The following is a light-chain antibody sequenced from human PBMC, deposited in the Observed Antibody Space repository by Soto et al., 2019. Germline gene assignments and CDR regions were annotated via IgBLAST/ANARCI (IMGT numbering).Light chain of an antibody. CDR1: SSNIGNNY. J-gene: IGLJ1*01. CDR2: DNN. Sequence: SVLTQPPSVSAAPGQKGTISCSGTSSNIGNNYVSWYQQLPGTAPKLLIYDNNKRPSGIPDRFSGSKSGTSATLGITGLQTGDEADYYCGSWDSNLSAGSYVFGTGTKVTVL. V-gene: IGLV1-51*01. CDR3: GSWDSNLSAGSYV.